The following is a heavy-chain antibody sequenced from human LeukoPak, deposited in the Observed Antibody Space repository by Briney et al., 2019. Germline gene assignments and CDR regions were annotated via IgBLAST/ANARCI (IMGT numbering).Heavy chain of an antibody. Sequence: GASVKVSRKASGGTFSSYAISWVRQAPGQGLEWMGGIIPIFGTANYAQKFQGRVTITADESTSTAYMELSSLRSEDTAVYYCVRCIKGGEMPNYDILTGYSYYYYGMDVWGQGTTVTVSS. J-gene: IGHJ6*02. V-gene: IGHV1-69*13. CDR3: VRCIKGGEMPNYDILTGYSYYYYGMDV. CDR2: IIPIFGTA. D-gene: IGHD3-9*01. CDR1: GGTFSSYA.